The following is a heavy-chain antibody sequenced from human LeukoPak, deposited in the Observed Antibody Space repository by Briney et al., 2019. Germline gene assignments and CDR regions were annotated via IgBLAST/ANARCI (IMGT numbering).Heavy chain of an antibody. CDR2: IYYSGST. CDR1: GGSISSYY. D-gene: IGHD6-19*01. J-gene: IGHJ5*02. V-gene: IGHV4-59*01. Sequence: SETLSLTCTVSGGSISSYYWSWIRQPPGKGLEWIGYIYYSGSTNYNPSLKSRVTISVDTSKNQFSLKLSSVTAADTAVYYCARENRQWLGNWFDPWGQGTLVTVSS. CDR3: ARENRQWLGNWFDP.